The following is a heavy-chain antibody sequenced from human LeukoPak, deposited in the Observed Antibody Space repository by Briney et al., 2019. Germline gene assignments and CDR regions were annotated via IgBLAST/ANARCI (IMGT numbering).Heavy chain of an antibody. J-gene: IGHJ6*04. CDR1: GFTFSSYW. D-gene: IGHD6-19*01. Sequence: GGSLRLSCAASGFTFSSYWMHWVRQAPGKGLVWVSRINSDGSSTSYADSVKGRFTISRDNAKNTLYLQMNSLRAEDTAVYYCARDTAVAGTRYYYYRMDVWGKGTTVTVSS. CDR2: INSDGSST. CDR3: ARDTAVAGTRYYYYRMDV. V-gene: IGHV3-74*01.